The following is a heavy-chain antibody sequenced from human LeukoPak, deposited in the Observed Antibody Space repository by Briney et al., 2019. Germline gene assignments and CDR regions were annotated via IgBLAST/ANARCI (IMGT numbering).Heavy chain of an antibody. CDR3: AREVLSRAGTIFDY. CDR2: FCSQGGIT. D-gene: IGHD2-2*01. J-gene: IGHJ4*02. V-gene: IGHV3-64*01. CDR1: RFSPCRYA. Sequence: RGALRVSRAASRFSPCRYAMHCGCDSLAGGLYYVSAFCSQGGITYYANSVKGRFTISRDNSKNTLYLQMGSLRAEDMAVYYCAREVLSRAGTIFDYWGQGTLVTGPS.